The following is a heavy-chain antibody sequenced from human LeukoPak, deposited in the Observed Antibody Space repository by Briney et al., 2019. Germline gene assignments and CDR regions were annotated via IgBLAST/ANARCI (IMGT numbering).Heavy chain of an antibody. D-gene: IGHD3-22*01. V-gene: IGHV4-59*01. J-gene: IGHJ4*02. CDR2: VYDRGVT. CDR3: ARGQTVRSYEF. CDR1: GGSISSYM. Sequence: PSETLSLTCTVAGGSISSYMWTWIRQTPDKGLEWMGHVYDRGVTDYNPALKSRVTISLDRSKDHFSLQVRAVTAADTAIYYWARGQTVRSYEFWGQGTLVTVSS.